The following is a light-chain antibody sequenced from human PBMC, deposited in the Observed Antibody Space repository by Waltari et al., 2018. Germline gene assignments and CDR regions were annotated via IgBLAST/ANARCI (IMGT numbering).Light chain of an antibody. CDR1: QVILGY. V-gene: IGKV1-9*01. CDR3: QQLKSYPIT. J-gene: IGKJ4*01. Sequence: TQLTQSPSSLAASVGDRVTISCRPSQVILGYLAWYQQKPGQAPKLLIYAASTLQSWVPSRFSGSGSGMDFNITISNLQPEDFATYYCQQLKSYPITFGGGTKVEIK. CDR2: AAS.